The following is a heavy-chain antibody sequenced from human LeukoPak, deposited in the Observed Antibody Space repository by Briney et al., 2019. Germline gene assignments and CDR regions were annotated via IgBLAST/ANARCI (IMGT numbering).Heavy chain of an antibody. Sequence: PGRSLRLSCAASGFTFSSYAMHWVRQAPGKGLEWVAVISYDGSNKYYADSVKGRFTISRDNSKNTLYLQMNSLRAEDTAVYYCARSDPASLTYFDYWGQGTLVTVSS. CDR2: ISYDGSNK. J-gene: IGHJ4*02. CDR1: GFTFSSYA. CDR3: ARSDPASLTYFDY. V-gene: IGHV3-30-3*01.